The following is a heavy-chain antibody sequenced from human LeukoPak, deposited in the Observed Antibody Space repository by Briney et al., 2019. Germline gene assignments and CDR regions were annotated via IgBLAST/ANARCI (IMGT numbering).Heavy chain of an antibody. D-gene: IGHD4-17*01. V-gene: IGHV3-9*01. CDR2: ISWNSGSI. CDR3: AKDTLYGDHAFDY. J-gene: IGHJ4*02. Sequence: GGSLRLSCAASGFTFDDNAMHWVRQAPGKGLEWVSGISWNSGSIGYADSVKGRFTISRDNAKNSLYLQMNSLRAEDTALYYCAKDTLYGDHAFDYWGQGTLVTVSS. CDR1: GFTFDDNA.